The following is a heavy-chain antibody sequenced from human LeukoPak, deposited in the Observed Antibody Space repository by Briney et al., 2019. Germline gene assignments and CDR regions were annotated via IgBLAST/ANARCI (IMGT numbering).Heavy chain of an antibody. CDR2: VIYSGST. D-gene: IGHD5-12*01. Sequence: SETLSLTCTVSGGSVSSGNYYWSWIRLPPGKGLEWIGYVIYSGSTNYNPSLKSRVAISVDTSKNQFSLKVSSVTAADTAVYYCASGGPYSGYIYWGQGTLVSVSS. CDR1: GGSVSSGNYY. J-gene: IGHJ4*02. V-gene: IGHV4-61*01. CDR3: ASGGPYSGYIY.